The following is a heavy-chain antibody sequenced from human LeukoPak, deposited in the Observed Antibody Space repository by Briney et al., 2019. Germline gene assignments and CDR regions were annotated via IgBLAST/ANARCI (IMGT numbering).Heavy chain of an antibody. Sequence: GGSLRLSCAASGFTFSSYWMSWVRQAPGKGLEWVSAISGSGGSTYYADSVKGRFTISRDNSKNTLYLQMNSLRAEDTAVYYCAKDRGCSWYGVGRYGMDVWGKGTTVTVSS. CDR1: GFTFSSYW. CDR3: AKDRGCSWYGVGRYGMDV. D-gene: IGHD6-13*01. V-gene: IGHV3-23*01. CDR2: ISGSGGST. J-gene: IGHJ6*04.